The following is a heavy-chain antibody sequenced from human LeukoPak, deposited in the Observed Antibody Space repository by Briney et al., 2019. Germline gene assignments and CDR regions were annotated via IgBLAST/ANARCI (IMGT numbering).Heavy chain of an antibody. CDR3: ARVSGWRHFDY. CDR2: ISYDGSNK. Sequence: PGRSLRPSCAASGFTFSNAMHWVRQAPGKGLEWVAVISYDGSNKYYADSVKGRFTISRDNSKNTLYLQMNSLRAEDTAVYYCARVSGWRHFDYWGQGTLVTVSS. J-gene: IGHJ4*02. D-gene: IGHD6-19*01. V-gene: IGHV3-30-3*01. CDR1: GFTFSNA.